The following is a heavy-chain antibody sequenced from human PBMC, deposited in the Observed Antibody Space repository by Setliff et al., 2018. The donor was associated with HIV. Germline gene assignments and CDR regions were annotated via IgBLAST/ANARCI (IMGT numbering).Heavy chain of an antibody. CDR1: GGSISSGSYY. D-gene: IGHD6-19*01. J-gene: IGHJ4*02. V-gene: IGHV4-61*02. CDR2: IYISGST. CDR3: ARALAGDSGWDYFDL. Sequence: SETLSLTCTVSGGSISSGSYYWSWIRQPAGKGLEWIGRIYISGSTNYNPSLKSRVTISVDTSKNQFSLKLSSVTAADTAVYYCARALAGDSGWDYFDLWGPGTLVTVSS.